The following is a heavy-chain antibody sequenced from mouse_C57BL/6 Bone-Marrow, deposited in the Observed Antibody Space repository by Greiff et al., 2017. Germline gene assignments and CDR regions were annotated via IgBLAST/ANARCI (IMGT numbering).Heavy chain of an antibody. J-gene: IGHJ4*01. CDR1: GFTFTDYY. CDR3: ARDLTTGDAMDY. CDR2: IRNKANGYTT. Sequence: EVHLVESGGGLVQPGGSLSLSCAASGFTFTDYYMSWVRQPPGKALEWLGFIRNKANGYTTEYSASVKGRFTISRDNSQSILYLQMNALRAEDSATYYCARDLTTGDAMDYWGQGTSVTVSS. D-gene: IGHD1-1*01. V-gene: IGHV7-3*01.